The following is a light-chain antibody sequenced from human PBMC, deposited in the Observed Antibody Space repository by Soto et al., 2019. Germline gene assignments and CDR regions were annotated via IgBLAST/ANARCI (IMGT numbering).Light chain of an antibody. Sequence: QSVLTQPPSVSAAPGQTVTISCSGSSSNIGNNYVSWYPQLPGPAHKLLISDNNKRPSGIPDRFSGSKSGTSATLGITGPQTGDEADYYCGTWDSSLSAVFGGGTKRTVL. J-gene: IGLJ2*01. CDR2: DNN. V-gene: IGLV1-51*01. CDR3: GTWDSSLSAV. CDR1: SSNIGNNY.